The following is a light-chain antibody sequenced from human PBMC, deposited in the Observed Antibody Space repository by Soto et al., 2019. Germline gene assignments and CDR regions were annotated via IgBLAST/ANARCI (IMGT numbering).Light chain of an antibody. CDR3: QQYGSSGT. Sequence: TVLTQSPGTLSLSPGERVTLSCRASQSVGSRYLAWYQQKPGQAPRLLIYAASTRATGIPDRISGSGSGTAFTLTITRLEPEDFAVDDCQQYGSSGTFGQGTKVDIK. J-gene: IGKJ1*01. CDR2: AAS. V-gene: IGKV3-20*01. CDR1: QSVGSRY.